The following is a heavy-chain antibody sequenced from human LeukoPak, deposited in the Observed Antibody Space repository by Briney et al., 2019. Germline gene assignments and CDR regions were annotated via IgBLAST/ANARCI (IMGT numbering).Heavy chain of an antibody. Sequence: GGSLRLSCAASGFTFSSYAMHWVRQAPGKGLEWVAVISYDGSNKYYADSVKGRFTISRDNSKNTLYLQMNSLRAEDTAVYYCAREGCSGGSCWYYYYYGMDVWGQGTTVTVSS. CDR3: AREGCSGGSCWYYYYYGMDV. V-gene: IGHV3-30*04. CDR2: ISYDGSNK. CDR1: GFTFSSYA. D-gene: IGHD2-15*01. J-gene: IGHJ6*02.